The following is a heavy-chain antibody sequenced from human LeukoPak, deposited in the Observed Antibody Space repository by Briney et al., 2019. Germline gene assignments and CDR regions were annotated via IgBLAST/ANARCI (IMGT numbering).Heavy chain of an antibody. V-gene: IGHV3-74*01. J-gene: IGHJ4*02. CDR2: ITTDETT. Sequence: GGSLRLSCAASGFPFSVSWMHWFRQVPGKGLMWVSLITTDETTTYADSVRGRFSISRDNAKNTVYLQMNSLRVEDTAVYYCAKDWFATTDYWGQGILVTVSS. D-gene: IGHD1/OR15-1a*01. CDR1: GFPFSVSW. CDR3: AKDWFATTDY.